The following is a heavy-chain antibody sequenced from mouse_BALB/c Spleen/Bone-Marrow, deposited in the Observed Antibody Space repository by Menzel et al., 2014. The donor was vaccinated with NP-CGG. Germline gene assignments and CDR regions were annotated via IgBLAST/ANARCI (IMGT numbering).Heavy chain of an antibody. V-gene: IGHV1S34*01. CDR1: GYSFTGYY. J-gene: IGHJ3*01. CDR2: ISCYNGAT. Sequence: LVKTGASVKISCKASGYSFTGYYMHWVKQSHGKSLEWIGYISCYNGATSYNQKLRGKATFTVDTSSSTAYMQFNSLTSEDSAVYYCARSRDYGTSKSAWFAYWGQGTLVTVSA. CDR3: ARSRDYGTSKSAWFAY. D-gene: IGHD1-1*01.